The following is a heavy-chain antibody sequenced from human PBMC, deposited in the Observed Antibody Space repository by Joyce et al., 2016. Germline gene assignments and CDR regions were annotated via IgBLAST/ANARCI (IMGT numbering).Heavy chain of an antibody. CDR3: ARGNDYDYWSGYEAHYFDY. Sequence: QVQLQESGPGLVKPSETLSLSCTVSGGSISSYYWSWIRQPPGKGLEWIGYITHRGRTNYNPSLKSRVTISVDTSKNEFSLKMTSVTAADTAVYYCARGNDYDYWSGYEAHYFDYWGQGTLVTVSS. J-gene: IGHJ4*02. D-gene: IGHD3-3*01. CDR2: ITHRGRT. V-gene: IGHV4-59*01. CDR1: GGSISSYY.